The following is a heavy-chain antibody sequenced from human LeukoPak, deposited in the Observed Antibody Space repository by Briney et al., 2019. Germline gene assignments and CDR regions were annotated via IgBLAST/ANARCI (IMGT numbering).Heavy chain of an antibody. V-gene: IGHV4-39*02. J-gene: IGHJ4*02. CDR1: GGSIRSSYYY. D-gene: IGHD6-19*01. CDR2: IYDSGST. CDR3: AREGIAVTPFDY. Sequence: KPSETLSLTCTVSGGSIRSSYYYWGWVRQPPGKGLEWIGSIYDSGSTYYNPSLKSRVTISVDTSKNQFSLKLNSVTAADTAVYYCAREGIAVTPFDYWGQGTLVTVSS.